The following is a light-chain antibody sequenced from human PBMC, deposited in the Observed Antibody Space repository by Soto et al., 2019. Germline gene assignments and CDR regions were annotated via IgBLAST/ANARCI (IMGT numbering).Light chain of an antibody. V-gene: IGKV1-13*02. CDR1: QGISSA. J-gene: IGKJ3*01. CDR2: DAS. Sequence: AIQLTQSPSSLSASVGDRVTITCRASQGISSALAWYQQKPGKAPKLLIYDASSLESGVPSRFSGSGSGTDFTLTISSLQPEDFATYYCQQFNSYSQTFGPGTQVDIK. CDR3: QQFNSYSQT.